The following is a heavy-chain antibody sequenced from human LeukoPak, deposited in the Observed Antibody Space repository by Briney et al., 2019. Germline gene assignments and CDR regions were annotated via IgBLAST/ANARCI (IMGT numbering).Heavy chain of an antibody. V-gene: IGHV3-30*18. CDR1: GFTFSSYG. D-gene: IGHD6-19*01. J-gene: IGHJ4*02. Sequence: GGSLRLSCAASGFTFSSYGMHWVRQAPGKGLEWVAVISYDGSNKYYADSVKGRFTISRDNSKNTLYLQMNSLRAEDTAVYYCAKAGIAVAGSIGPIDYWGQGTLVTVSS. CDR2: ISYDGSNK. CDR3: AKAGIAVAGSIGPIDY.